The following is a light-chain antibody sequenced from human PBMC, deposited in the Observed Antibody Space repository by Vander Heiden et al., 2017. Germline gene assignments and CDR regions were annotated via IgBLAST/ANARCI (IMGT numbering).Light chain of an antibody. Sequence: IVLTQSPATLSSSPGERATLSCRASQSVSSYLAWYQQKPGQAPRLLIYDASNRATGIPARFSGSGSGTDFTLTISSLEPEDFAVYYCQQRSNWLWTFGQGTKVEIK. CDR2: DAS. V-gene: IGKV3-11*01. CDR3: QQRSNWLWT. J-gene: IGKJ1*01. CDR1: QSVSSY.